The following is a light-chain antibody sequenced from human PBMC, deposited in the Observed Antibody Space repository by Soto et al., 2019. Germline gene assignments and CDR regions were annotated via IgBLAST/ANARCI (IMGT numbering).Light chain of an antibody. J-gene: IGLJ2*01. Sequence: QSVLTQPPSASGTPGQRVTISCSGSSSNIGSNFIYWYQQLQGTAPKLLIDRNNQRPSGVPDRFSGSKSGTSASLAISGLRSEDEGDYHCAAWDDSLSGVVFGGGTKLTVL. CDR1: SSNIGSNF. V-gene: IGLV1-47*01. CDR2: RNN. CDR3: AAWDDSLSGVV.